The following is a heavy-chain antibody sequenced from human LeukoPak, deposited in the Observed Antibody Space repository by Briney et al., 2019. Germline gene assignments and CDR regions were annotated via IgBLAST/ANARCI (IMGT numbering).Heavy chain of an antibody. CDR2: INPSGGST. Sequence: ASVKVSCKASGYTFTSYYMHCVRQAPGQGRDWMGIINPSGGSTSYAQKFQGRVTMTRDMSTSTVYMELSSLRSEDTAVYYCARDRGRGYKGGYYYYMDVWGKGTTVTVSS. D-gene: IGHD5-18*01. CDR1: GYTFTSYY. J-gene: IGHJ6*03. V-gene: IGHV1-46*01. CDR3: ARDRGRGYKGGYYYYMDV.